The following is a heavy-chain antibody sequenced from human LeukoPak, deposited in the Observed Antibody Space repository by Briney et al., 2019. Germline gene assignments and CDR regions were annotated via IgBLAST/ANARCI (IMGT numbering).Heavy chain of an antibody. CDR2: TYYRSKWYS. CDR3: ARDDYGANAFDI. Sequence: SQTLSLTCAISGDSVSRNSAAWNWIRQSPSRGLEWLGRTYYRSKWYSDYAVSLKGRITISPDTSQNQFSLQLNSVTPEDTAVYYCARDDYGANAFDIWGQGTMVTVSS. CDR1: GDSVSRNSAA. J-gene: IGHJ3*02. D-gene: IGHD4-17*01. V-gene: IGHV6-1*01.